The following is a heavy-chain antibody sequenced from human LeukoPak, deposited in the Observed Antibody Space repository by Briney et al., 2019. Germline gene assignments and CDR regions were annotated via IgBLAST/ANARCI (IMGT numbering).Heavy chain of an antibody. CDR3: ARDSASGWPDY. CDR2: ISAYNGNT. V-gene: IGHV1-18*01. CDR1: GYTFINYA. Sequence: ASVKVSCKASGYTFINYAMHWVRQAPGQGLEWMGWISAYNGNTNYAQKLQGRVTMTTDTSTSTAYMELRSLRSDDTAVYYCARDSASGWPDYWGQGTLVTVSS. J-gene: IGHJ4*02. D-gene: IGHD6-19*01.